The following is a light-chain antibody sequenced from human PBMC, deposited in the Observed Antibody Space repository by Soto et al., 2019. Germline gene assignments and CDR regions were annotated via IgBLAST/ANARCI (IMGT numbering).Light chain of an antibody. CDR1: QSVSSY. Sequence: EIVLTQSPGTLSLSPGERATLTCRASQSVSSYLAWYQQKPGQAPRLLIYGASSRATGIPDRFSGSGSGTDFTLTISRLEPEDFVVYSCQQYGSSPYTFGQGTKLEIK. CDR2: GAS. J-gene: IGKJ2*01. V-gene: IGKV3-20*01. CDR3: QQYGSSPYT.